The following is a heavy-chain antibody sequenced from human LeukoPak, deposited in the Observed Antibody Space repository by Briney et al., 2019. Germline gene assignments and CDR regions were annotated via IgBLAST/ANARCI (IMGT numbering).Heavy chain of an antibody. CDR2: ISAYNGNT. J-gene: IGHJ4*02. V-gene: IGHV1-18*01. D-gene: IGHD2-2*01. CDR3: ARDGCSSTSCYCSY. CDR1: GYTFTSHG. Sequence: ASVKVSCKASGYTFTSHGISWVRQAPGQGLEWMGWISAYNGNTNYAQKLQGRVTMTTDTSTSTAYMELRSLRSDDTAVYYCARDGCSSTSCYCSYWGQGTLVTVSS.